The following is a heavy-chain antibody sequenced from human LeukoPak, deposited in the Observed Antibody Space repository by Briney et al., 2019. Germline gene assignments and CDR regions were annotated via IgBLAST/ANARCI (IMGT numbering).Heavy chain of an antibody. V-gene: IGHV1-46*01. CDR2: INPSGGRT. CDR1: GYTFPSYY. CDR3: ARERGRATCYFDF. J-gene: IGHJ4*02. D-gene: IGHD1-26*01. Sequence: ASVKVASQASGYTFPSYYLHRVRHAPGQRLEWGGFINPSGGRTNYAQNFGGRVIMTRDTSTSTVFMELSSRRSEDTAMYCWARERGRATCYFDFWGQGTLVTVSS.